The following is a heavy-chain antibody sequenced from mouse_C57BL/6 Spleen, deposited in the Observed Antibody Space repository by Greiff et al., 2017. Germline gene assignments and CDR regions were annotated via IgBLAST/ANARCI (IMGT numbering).Heavy chain of an antibody. V-gene: IGHV1-62-2*01. Sequence: VQLLESGAELVKPGASVKLSCKASGSTFTEYTIHWVKQRPGQGLEWIGWFYPGSGSIKYNEKFKDKATLTADKSSSTVYMERSSLTSEDSAVYVCARHEDGNYDLDYWGQGTTLTVSS. J-gene: IGHJ2*01. CDR2: FYPGSGSI. CDR3: ARHEDGNYDLDY. CDR1: GSTFTEYT. D-gene: IGHD2-1*01.